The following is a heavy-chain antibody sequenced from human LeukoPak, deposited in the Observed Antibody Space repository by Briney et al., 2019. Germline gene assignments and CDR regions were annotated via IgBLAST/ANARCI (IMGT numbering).Heavy chain of an antibody. CDR3: ATPLTHYGGGVGP. CDR2: INHSGST. Sequence: SETLSLTRAVYGGSFSGYYWSGIRQPPGKGLEWIGEINHSGSTNYNPSLKSRVTISVDTSNNQFSLKLSSVTAADTAVYYCATPLTHYGGGVGPWGQGTLVTVSS. J-gene: IGHJ5*02. CDR1: GGSFSGYY. D-gene: IGHD4-23*01. V-gene: IGHV4-34*01.